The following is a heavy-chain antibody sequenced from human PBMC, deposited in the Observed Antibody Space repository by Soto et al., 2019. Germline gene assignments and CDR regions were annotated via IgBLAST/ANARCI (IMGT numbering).Heavy chain of an antibody. CDR3: ARMVTTVTD. CDR1: GYTFTSYG. D-gene: IGHD4-17*01. V-gene: IGHV1-18*01. Sequence: QVQLVQSGAEVKKPGASVKVSCKASGYTFTSYGISWVRQAPGQGLEWMGWISAYNGNTNYAQKLQGRVTMSTDTARSTAYMGLRSLGSDDRAVYYCARMVTTVTDWGQGTLVTVSS. J-gene: IGHJ4*02. CDR2: ISAYNGNT.